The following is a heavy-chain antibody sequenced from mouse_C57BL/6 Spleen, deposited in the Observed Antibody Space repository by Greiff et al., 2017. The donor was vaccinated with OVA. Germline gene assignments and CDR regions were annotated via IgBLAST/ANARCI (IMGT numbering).Heavy chain of an antibody. CDR1: GYTFTSYW. Sequence: VQLQQPGAELVKPGASVKLSCKASGYTFTSYWMHWVKQRPGQGLEWIGMIHPNSGSTNYNEKFKSKATLTVDKSSSTAYMQLSSLTSEDSAVYDCARGYYYGSNYYAMDYWGQGTSVTVSS. CDR2: IHPNSGST. D-gene: IGHD1-1*01. CDR3: ARGYYYGSNYYAMDY. V-gene: IGHV1-64*01. J-gene: IGHJ4*01.